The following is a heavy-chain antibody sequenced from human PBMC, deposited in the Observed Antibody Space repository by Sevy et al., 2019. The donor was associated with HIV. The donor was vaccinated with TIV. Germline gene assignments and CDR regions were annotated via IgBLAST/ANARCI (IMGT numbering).Heavy chain of an antibody. D-gene: IGHD3-9*01. CDR3: ARGSIRYHDILTGGFDP. CDR1: GFTFSSYA. V-gene: IGHV3-30-3*01. Sequence: GGSLRLSCAATGFTFSSYAMHWVRQAPGKGLEWVAVISYDGSNKYYPDSVKGRFTISRDNSKNTLYLQMNSLRPEDTAVYYCARGSIRYHDILTGGFDPWGQGTLVTVSS. CDR2: ISYDGSNK. J-gene: IGHJ5*02.